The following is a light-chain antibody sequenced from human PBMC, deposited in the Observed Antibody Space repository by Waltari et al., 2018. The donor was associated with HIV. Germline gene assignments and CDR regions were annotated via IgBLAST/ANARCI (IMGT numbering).Light chain of an antibody. V-gene: IGKV3-20*01. J-gene: IGKJ2*01. CDR3: QHYGSSLYT. Sequence: EIVLTQSPGTLSLSLGKRATLSCKTSQSISSTYLAWYQQFRGQAPRLLIFGASRRATGIPDRFSGSGSGTDFTLTISRLEPEDVALYYCQHYGSSLYTFGQGTQLEI. CDR2: GAS. CDR1: QSISSTY.